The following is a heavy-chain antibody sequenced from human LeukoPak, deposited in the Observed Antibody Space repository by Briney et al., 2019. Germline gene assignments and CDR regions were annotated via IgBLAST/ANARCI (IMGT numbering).Heavy chain of an antibody. CDR1: GFTFSSYW. CDR3: AKDFNYEVVAGNFDY. V-gene: IGHV3-23*01. Sequence: GGSLRLSCAASGFTFSSYWMSWVRQAPGKGLEWVSAISGSGGSTYYADSVKGRFTISRDNSKNTLYLQMNSLRAEDTAVYYCAKDFNYEVVAGNFDYWGQGTLVTVSS. J-gene: IGHJ4*02. D-gene: IGHD2-15*01. CDR2: ISGSGGST.